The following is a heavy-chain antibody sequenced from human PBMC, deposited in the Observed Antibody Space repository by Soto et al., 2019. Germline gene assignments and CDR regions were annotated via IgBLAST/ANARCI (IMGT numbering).Heavy chain of an antibody. CDR3: ARDVGLDSDDFFAY. D-gene: IGHD3-9*01. V-gene: IGHV3-23*01. CDR1: GFTFSSYG. J-gene: IGHJ4*02. CDR2: IRGDGGQT. Sequence: GGSLRLSCTASGFTFSSYGMGWVRQAPGKGLQWVSTIRGDGGQTHYTDSVKGRFSISRDNSKNTVYLQIDSLRAEDTAMYFCARDVGLDSDDFFAYWGQGTQVTVSS.